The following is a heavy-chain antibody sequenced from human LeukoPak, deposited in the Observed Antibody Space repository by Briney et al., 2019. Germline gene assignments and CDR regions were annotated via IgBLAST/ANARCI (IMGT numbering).Heavy chain of an antibody. CDR2: IKSKTDGGTT. V-gene: IGHV3-15*01. D-gene: IGHD4-17*01. CDR3: TTEPTGTTTRDY. CDR1: GFTFSNAW. J-gene: IGHJ4*02. Sequence: PGGSLRLSCAASGFTFSNAWMSWVRQAPGKGLEWVGRIKSKTDGGTTDYAAPVKGRFTISRDDSKNTLYLQMNSLKTEDTAVYYCTTEPTGTTTRDYWGQGTLVTVSS.